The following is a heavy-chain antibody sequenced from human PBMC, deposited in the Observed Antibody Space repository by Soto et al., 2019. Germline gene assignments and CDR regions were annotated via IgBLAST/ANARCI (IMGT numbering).Heavy chain of an antibody. CDR1: GYSFTSYW. V-gene: IGHV5-51*01. CDR2: IYPGDSDT. J-gene: IGHJ5*02. CDR3: AITYSLRGASYNWFDP. D-gene: IGHD6-13*01. Sequence: PGESLKISCKGSGYSFTSYWIGWVRQMPGKGLEWMGIIYPGDSDTRYSPSFQGQVTISADKSISTAYLQWSSLKASDTAMYYCAITYSLRGASYNWFDPWGQGTLVTVSS.